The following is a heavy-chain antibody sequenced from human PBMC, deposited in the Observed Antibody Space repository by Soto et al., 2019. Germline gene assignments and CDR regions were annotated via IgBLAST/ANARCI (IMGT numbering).Heavy chain of an antibody. Sequence: QVQLVESGGGVVQPGRSLRLSCAASGFTFSTYAMHWVRQAPGKGLEWVAVISYDGSNKYYADSVKGRFTISRDNSKNSLYLQMSSLRAEETAVYYCARDKSPYSSGWHNRHFDYWGQGNLVTVSS. D-gene: IGHD6-19*01. CDR2: ISYDGSNK. CDR3: ARDKSPYSSGWHNRHFDY. CDR1: GFTFSTYA. J-gene: IGHJ4*02. V-gene: IGHV3-30-3*01.